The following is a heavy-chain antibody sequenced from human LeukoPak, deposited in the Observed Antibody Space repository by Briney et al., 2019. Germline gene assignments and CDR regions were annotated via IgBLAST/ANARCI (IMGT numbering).Heavy chain of an antibody. CDR1: GFTFSSYW. CDR3: ARDLLEQWLTSFDY. J-gene: IGHJ4*02. D-gene: IGHD6-19*01. V-gene: IGHV3-7*01. CDR2: IKQDGSEK. Sequence: GGSLRLSCAASGFTFSSYWMSWVRQAPGKGLEWVANIKQDGSEKYYVDSVKGRFTISRDNAKNSLYLQMNSLRAEDTAVYYCARDLLEQWLTSFDYWGQGTLVTVSS.